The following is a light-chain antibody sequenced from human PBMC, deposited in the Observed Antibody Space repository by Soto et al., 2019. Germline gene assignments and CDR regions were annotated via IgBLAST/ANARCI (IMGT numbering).Light chain of an antibody. CDR1: SSDVGGYDH. V-gene: IGLV2-14*03. CDR2: DVT. Sequence: QSVLTQPASVSGSPGQSITISCTGTSSDVGGYDHVSWYQQHPGKPPKLIIYDVTVRPSGISPRFSGSKSDNTASLAVSGLQPEDEADYYCSSYTNKDTLLFGGGTKLTVL. CDR3: SSYTNKDTLL. J-gene: IGLJ3*02.